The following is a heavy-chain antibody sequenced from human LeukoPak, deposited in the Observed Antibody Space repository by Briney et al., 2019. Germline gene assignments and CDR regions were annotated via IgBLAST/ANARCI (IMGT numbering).Heavy chain of an antibody. V-gene: IGHV4-59*10. CDR1: GGSFSSYY. Sequence: TASETLSLTCAVYGGSFSSYYWSWIRQPAGKGLESIGHISNSGSTNYNPSLKSRVTMSVDTSKNQFSLKLSSVTAADTAVYYCARVRYSDSSVLTRKRSYYFDYWGQGTLVTVSS. CDR3: ARVRYSDSSVLTRKRSYYFDY. CDR2: ISNSGST. D-gene: IGHD3-22*01. J-gene: IGHJ4*02.